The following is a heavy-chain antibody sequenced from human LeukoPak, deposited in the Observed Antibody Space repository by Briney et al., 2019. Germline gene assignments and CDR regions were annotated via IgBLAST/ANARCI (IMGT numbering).Heavy chain of an antibody. D-gene: IGHD6-13*01. CDR2: ISVSGGGT. CDR3: AKRASLAVAGTLHRYFEH. J-gene: IGHJ1*01. Sequence: PGGSLRLSCAASGFTLSSYAMSWVRQAPGKGLEWVSAISVSGGGTYYAESVKGRFTISTDKSKNTLYLQMNSLRAEDTAVYYCAKRASLAVAGTLHRYFEHWGQGTLVIVSS. CDR1: GFTLSSYA. V-gene: IGHV3-23*01.